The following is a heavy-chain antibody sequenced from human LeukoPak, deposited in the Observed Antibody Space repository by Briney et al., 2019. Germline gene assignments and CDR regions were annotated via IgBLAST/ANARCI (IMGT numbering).Heavy chain of an antibody. D-gene: IGHD3-22*01. CDR3: AQEHVDSSGYYYVPNWFDP. Sequence: GGSLRLSCTASGFTFSSYWMSWVRQAPGKGLEWVANIKQDGSAKYYVDSVKDRFPISRDNAKNSLYLQMNSLRAEDTAVYYCAQEHVDSSGYYYVPNWFDPWGQGTLVIVSS. CDR1: GFTFSSYW. J-gene: IGHJ5*02. V-gene: IGHV3-7*01. CDR2: IKQDGSAK.